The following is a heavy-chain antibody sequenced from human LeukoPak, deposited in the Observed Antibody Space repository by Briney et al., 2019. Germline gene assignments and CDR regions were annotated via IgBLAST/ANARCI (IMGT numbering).Heavy chain of an antibody. CDR1: GDSISSSPYY. V-gene: IGHV4-39*07. D-gene: IGHD5-18*01. J-gene: IGHJ6*02. Sequence: PSETLSLTCTVSGDSISSSPYYWGWIRQPPGKGLEWIGGIHYSGSTYYNPSLKTRVSISVDTSKNQFSLKLNSVTVADTAVYYCVRGSTDTANYYYGMDVWGQGTTVTVSS. CDR3: VRGSTDTANYYYGMDV. CDR2: IHYSGST.